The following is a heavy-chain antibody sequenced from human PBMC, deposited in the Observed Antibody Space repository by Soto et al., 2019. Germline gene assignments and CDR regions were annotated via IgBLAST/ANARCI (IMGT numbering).Heavy chain of an antibody. J-gene: IGHJ6*02. CDR1: GGTFSSYA. CDR3: ARVWSSGWENKAYYYYYGMDV. Sequence: QVQLVQSGAEVKKPGSSVKVSCKASGGTFSSYAISWVRQAPGQGLEWMGGIIPIFGTANYAQKFQGRVTITADEPTRTAYMELSSLRSEDTAVYYCARVWSSGWENKAYYYYYGMDVWGQGTTVTVSS. CDR2: IIPIFGTA. V-gene: IGHV1-69*01. D-gene: IGHD6-19*01.